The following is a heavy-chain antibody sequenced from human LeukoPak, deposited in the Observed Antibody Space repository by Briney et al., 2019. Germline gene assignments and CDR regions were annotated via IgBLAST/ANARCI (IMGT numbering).Heavy chain of an antibody. CDR2: ISSSSSYI. D-gene: IGHD4-17*01. CDR1: GFTFSSYS. Sequence: GGSLRLSCAASGFTFSSYSMNWVRQAPGKGLEWVSSISSSSSYIYYADSVKGRFTISRDNAKNSLYLQMNSLRAEDTAVYYCARELLGYGDRDGYWGQGTLVTVSP. V-gene: IGHV3-21*01. CDR3: ARELLGYGDRDGY. J-gene: IGHJ4*02.